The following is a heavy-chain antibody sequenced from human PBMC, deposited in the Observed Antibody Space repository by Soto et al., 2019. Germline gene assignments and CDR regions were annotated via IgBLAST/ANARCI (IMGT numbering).Heavy chain of an antibody. Sequence: QVQLVQSGAEVKKPGSSVKVSCKASGGTFSSYTISWVRQAPGQGLEWMGRIIPILGIANYAQKFQGRVTITADKSTSTSYMELSSLRSEDTAVYYCARDDMVRGVTIYGMDVWGQGTTVIVSS. V-gene: IGHV1-69*08. CDR1: GGTFSSYT. D-gene: IGHD3-10*01. CDR2: IIPILGIA. CDR3: ARDDMVRGVTIYGMDV. J-gene: IGHJ6*02.